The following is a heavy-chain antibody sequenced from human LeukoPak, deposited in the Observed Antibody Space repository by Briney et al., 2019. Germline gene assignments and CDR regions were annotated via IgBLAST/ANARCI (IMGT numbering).Heavy chain of an antibody. CDR1: GASINNYY. CDR2: IYYCGST. Sequence: SENLSLTCTVSGASINNYYWSWIRQPPGKGLEWIGYIYYCGSTNYNPSLKSRVTISVDTSENQFSLRLNSVTAADTAVYYCVRLRGSRCPIDHWGQGTLVTVSS. V-gene: IGHV4-59*01. CDR3: VRLRGSRCPIDH. D-gene: IGHD2-2*01. J-gene: IGHJ4*02.